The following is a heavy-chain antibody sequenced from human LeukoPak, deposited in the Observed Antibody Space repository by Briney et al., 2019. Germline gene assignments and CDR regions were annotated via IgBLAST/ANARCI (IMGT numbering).Heavy chain of an antibody. CDR1: GFTFSSYG. Sequence: GGSLRLSCAASGFTFSSYGMHWVRQAPGKGLEWVAVIWYDGSNKYYADPVKGRFTISRDNSKNTLYLQMNSLRAEDTAVYYCARVIYGEALANDYWGQGTLVTVSS. D-gene: IGHD4-17*01. V-gene: IGHV3-33*01. CDR3: ARVIYGEALANDY. CDR2: IWYDGSNK. J-gene: IGHJ4*02.